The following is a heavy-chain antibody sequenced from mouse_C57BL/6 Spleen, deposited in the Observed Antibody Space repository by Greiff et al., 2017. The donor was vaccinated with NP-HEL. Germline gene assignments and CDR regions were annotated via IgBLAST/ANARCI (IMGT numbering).Heavy chain of an antibody. Sequence: EVKLVESGGGLVQPGGSMKLSCVASGFTFSNYWMNWVRQSPEKGLEWVAQIRLKSDNYATHYAESVKGRFTISRDDSKSSVYLQMNNLRAEDTGIYYCTAGSSSYAMDYWGQGTSVTVSS. J-gene: IGHJ4*01. CDR2: IRLKSDNYAT. V-gene: IGHV6-3*01. CDR1: GFTFSNYW. CDR3: TAGSSSYAMDY. D-gene: IGHD1-1*01.